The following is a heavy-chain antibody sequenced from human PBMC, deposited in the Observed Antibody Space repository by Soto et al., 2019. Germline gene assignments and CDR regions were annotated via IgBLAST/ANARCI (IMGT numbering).Heavy chain of an antibody. CDR2: INAGNGNT. V-gene: IGHV1-3*01. Sequence: ASVKVSCKASGYTFTSYAMHWVRQAPGQRLEWMGWINAGNGNTKYSQKFQGRVTITRDTSASTAYMELSSLRSEDTAVYYCARTVGYYYGMDVRGQGTTVTVSS. D-gene: IGHD4-17*01. CDR3: ARTVGYYYGMDV. J-gene: IGHJ6*02. CDR1: GYTFTSYA.